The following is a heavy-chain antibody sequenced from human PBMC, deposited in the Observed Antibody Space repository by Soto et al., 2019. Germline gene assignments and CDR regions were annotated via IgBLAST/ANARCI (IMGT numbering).Heavy chain of an antibody. CDR3: TTAPHYSNYDY. D-gene: IGHD4-4*01. Sequence: GGPLRLSCAASGFTLRNAWMSWVRQAPGKGLEWVGRIKIKTDGGTTDYAAPVKGRFTISRDDTKNTLYLQMNSLKTEDTAVYHCTTAPHYSNYDYWGQGTLVTVSS. CDR2: IKIKTDGGTT. V-gene: IGHV3-15*01. J-gene: IGHJ4*02. CDR1: GFTLRNAW.